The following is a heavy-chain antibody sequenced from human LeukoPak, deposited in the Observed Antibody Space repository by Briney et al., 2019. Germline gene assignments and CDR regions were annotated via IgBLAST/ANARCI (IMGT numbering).Heavy chain of an antibody. CDR3: AKRAPWVISK. J-gene: IGHJ4*02. CDR2: ISWTDGKI. V-gene: IGHV3-9*01. CDR1: GFSLDDYA. Sequence: PGGSLRLSCAASGFSLDDYAMHWVRHGPGKGLEWVSGISWTDGKIGYADSVKGRFTMSRDNAKNSLYLQMNSLRAEDTALYYCAKRAPWVISKWGQGTLVTVSS. D-gene: IGHD2-21*01.